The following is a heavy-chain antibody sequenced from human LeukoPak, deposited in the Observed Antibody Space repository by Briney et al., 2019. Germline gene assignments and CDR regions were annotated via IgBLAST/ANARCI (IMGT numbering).Heavy chain of an antibody. CDR3: ARAPTVLEWLHVNWFDP. CDR2: IIPILGIA. J-gene: IGHJ5*02. Sequence: GASVKVSCKASGGTFSSYAISWVRQAPGQGLEWMGRIIPILGIANYAQKFQGRVTITADKSTSTAYMELSSLRSEDTAVYYCARAPTVLEWLHVNWFDPWGQGTLVTVSS. CDR1: GGTFSSYA. D-gene: IGHD3-3*01. V-gene: IGHV1-69*04.